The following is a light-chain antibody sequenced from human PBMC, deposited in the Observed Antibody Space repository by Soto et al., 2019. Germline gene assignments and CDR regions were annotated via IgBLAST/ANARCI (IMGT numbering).Light chain of an antibody. Sequence: EIVLTQSPGTLSLSPGERATLSCRASQSVSSSYLAWYQQKPGQAPRLLIYGASSRATGIPDRFSGSGSGTDFPLTISRLEPEDVAVYYCQQYGSSRTFGQGTKVESK. CDR1: QSVSSSY. CDR3: QQYGSSRT. J-gene: IGKJ1*01. CDR2: GAS. V-gene: IGKV3-20*01.